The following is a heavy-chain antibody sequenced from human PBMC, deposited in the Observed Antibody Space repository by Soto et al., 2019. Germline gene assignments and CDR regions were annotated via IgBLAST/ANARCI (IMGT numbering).Heavy chain of an antibody. CDR1: GFTFSSYG. CDR3: ANDSGSGWLDY. J-gene: IGHJ4*02. Sequence: GGSLRLSCAASGFTFSSYGMHWVRQAPGKGLEWVAVISYDGSNKYYADSVKGRFTISRDNSKNTLYLQMNSLRAEDTAVYYCANDSGSGWLDYWGQGTLVTVSS. V-gene: IGHV3-30*18. D-gene: IGHD6-19*01. CDR2: ISYDGSNK.